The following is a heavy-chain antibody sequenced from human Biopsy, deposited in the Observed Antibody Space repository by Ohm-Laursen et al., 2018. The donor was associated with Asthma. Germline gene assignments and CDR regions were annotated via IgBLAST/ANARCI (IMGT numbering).Heavy chain of an antibody. J-gene: IGHJ4*02. CDR3: AGLCSGGHCPDH. Sequence: SDTLSLTCTVSGVSIRSYYWTWIRQPPGKGLEWIGNIHYSGSTYSNPSLKSRVTISVDTSKKQISLRLSSVIAADTAVYYCAGLCSGGHCPDHWGQGTLVTVSS. V-gene: IGHV4-59*07. D-gene: IGHD2-15*01. CDR2: IHYSGST. CDR1: GVSIRSYY.